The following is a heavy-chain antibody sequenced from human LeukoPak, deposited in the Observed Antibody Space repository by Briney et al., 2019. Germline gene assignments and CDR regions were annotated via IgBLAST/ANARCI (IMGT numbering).Heavy chain of an antibody. V-gene: IGHV1-46*01. CDR1: GYTFTSYY. CDR2: INPGGGST. J-gene: IGHJ3*02. CDR3: AREQTRWYRDAFDI. D-gene: IGHD6-13*01. Sequence: ASVTVSCTASGYTFTSYYMHWVRQAPGQGLEWMGIINPGGGSTSYAQKFQGRVTMTRDTSTSTVYMELSSLRSEDTAVYYCAREQTRWYRDAFDIWGQGTMVTVSS.